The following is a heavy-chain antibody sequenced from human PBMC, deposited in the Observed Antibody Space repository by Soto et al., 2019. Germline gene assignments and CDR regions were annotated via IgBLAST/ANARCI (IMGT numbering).Heavy chain of an antibody. CDR2: RNPNRTNT. CDR3: VRGGFLSHDHVIIAPATLGFDP. J-gene: IGHJ5*02. Sequence: QVQLMQSGAEVKKPGASVKVSCKASGYTFTTYDINWVRQAPGQGLEWMGWRNPNRTNTGYAEKFQGRVTMTRDTSISTAYMELSSLRYDDTTVYYWVRGGFLSHDHVIIAPATLGFDPWGQGTLVTVSS. V-gene: IGHV1-8*01. D-gene: IGHD2-2*01. CDR1: GYTFTTYD.